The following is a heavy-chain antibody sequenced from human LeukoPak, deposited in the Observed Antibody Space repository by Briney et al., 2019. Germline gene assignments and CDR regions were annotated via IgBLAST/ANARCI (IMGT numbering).Heavy chain of an antibody. V-gene: IGHV3-23*01. CDR2: ISGTGAST. CDR3: AKDWRADY. J-gene: IGHJ4*02. CDR1: GFTFGSYA. Sequence: GGSLRLSCAASGFTFGSYATSWVPQAPGGKGLEGVSAISGTGASTYYADSVTGRFTISRDNSKSTLCLQMNSLRAEDTAVYYCAKDWRADYWGQGTLVTVSS.